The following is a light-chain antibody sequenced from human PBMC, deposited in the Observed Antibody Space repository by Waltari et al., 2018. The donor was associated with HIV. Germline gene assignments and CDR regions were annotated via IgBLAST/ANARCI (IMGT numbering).Light chain of an antibody. Sequence: DIVMTQSPDSLVVSLGERATINCKSSQSVLYSSSSKNYLAWYLQKPGQSPKLLIYWASTRESGVPDRFSGGGSGTDFTLTISSLQAEDVAVYYCQQYYSLPFTFGPGTKVDIK. J-gene: IGKJ3*01. CDR2: WAS. CDR1: QSVLYSSSSKNY. V-gene: IGKV4-1*01. CDR3: QQYYSLPFT.